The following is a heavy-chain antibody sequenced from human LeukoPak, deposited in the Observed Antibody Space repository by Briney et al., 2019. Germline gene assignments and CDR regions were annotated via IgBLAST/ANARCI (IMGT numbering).Heavy chain of an antibody. CDR2: IYTSGST. D-gene: IGHD6-6*01. V-gene: IGHV4-4*07. J-gene: IGHJ6*03. Sequence: PSETLSLTCTVSGGSISSYYWSWIRQPPGKGLEWIGRIYTSGSTNYNPSLKSRVTISVDTSKNQFSLKLSSVTAADTAVYYCARDWGVSARPGYMDVWGKGTTVTVSS. CDR1: GGSISSYY. CDR3: ARDWGVSARPGYMDV.